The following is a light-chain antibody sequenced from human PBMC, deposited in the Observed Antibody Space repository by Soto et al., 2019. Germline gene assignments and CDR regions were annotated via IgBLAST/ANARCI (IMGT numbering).Light chain of an antibody. J-gene: IGLJ1*01. CDR1: SSDVGGYDY. V-gene: IGLV2-14*01. CDR2: EVS. Sequence: QSVLTQPASVSGSPGQAITISCTGTSSDVGGYDYVSWYQQHPGKAPKLMIYEVSNRPSGVSNRSSGSKSGNTASLTISGLQAEDEADYYCSSYTSSSTYVFGTGTKVTV. CDR3: SSYTSSSTYV.